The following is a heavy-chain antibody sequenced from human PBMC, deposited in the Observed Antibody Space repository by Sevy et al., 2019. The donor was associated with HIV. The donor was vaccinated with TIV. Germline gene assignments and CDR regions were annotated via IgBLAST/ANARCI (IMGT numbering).Heavy chain of an antibody. CDR3: ARDWAVTYYYYYGMDV. D-gene: IGHD3-16*01. Sequence: GSLRLSCAASGFTFSSYWMSWVRQAPGKGLEWVANIKQDGSEKYYVDSVKGRFTISRDNAKNSLYLQMNSLRAEDTAVYYCARDWAVTYYYYYGMDVWGQGTTVTVSS. CDR2: IKQDGSEK. V-gene: IGHV3-7*03. J-gene: IGHJ6*02. CDR1: GFTFSSYW.